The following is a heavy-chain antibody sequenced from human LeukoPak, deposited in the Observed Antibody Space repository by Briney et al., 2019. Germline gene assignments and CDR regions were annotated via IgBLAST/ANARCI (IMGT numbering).Heavy chain of an antibody. J-gene: IGHJ6*03. CDR2: ISANNGNT. CDR3: ARDFWSGYYNISYYYYYYMDV. V-gene: IGHV1-18*01. D-gene: IGHD3-3*01. CDR1: GYTFTSYG. Sequence: RASVKLSCKASGYTFTSYGISCVRHAPARGLEWMGSISANNGNTNYAQNLQDRLTITPDTSTSTANIEHKSLGSDDTDVYYCARDFWSGYYNISYYYYYYMDVWGKGTTVTVSS.